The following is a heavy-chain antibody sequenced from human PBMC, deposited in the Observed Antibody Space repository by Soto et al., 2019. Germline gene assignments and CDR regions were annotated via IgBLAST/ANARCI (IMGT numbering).Heavy chain of an antibody. J-gene: IGHJ2*01. CDR1: GGTFSSYA. V-gene: IGHV1-69*01. Sequence: QVQLVQSGAEVKKPGSSVKVSCKASGGTFSSYAISWVRQAPGQGLEGMGGVIPIFGTANYAQKFQGRVTITADESTSTDYMELSSLRSEDTAVYYCARDKGDYYWYFDLWGRGTLVTVSS. D-gene: IGHD4-17*01. CDR2: VIPIFGTA. CDR3: ARDKGDYYWYFDL.